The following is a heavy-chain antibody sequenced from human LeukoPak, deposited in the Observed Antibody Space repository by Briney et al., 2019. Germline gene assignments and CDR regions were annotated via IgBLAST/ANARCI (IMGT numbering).Heavy chain of an antibody. CDR2: TSSSSSYI. CDR3: ARGMGIAARTPDDY. CDR1: GSTFSSYS. D-gene: IGHD6-6*01. V-gene: IGHV3-21*01. Sequence: GGSLRLSCAASGSTFSSYSMTWVRQAPGKGLEWVSSTSSSSSYIYYADSVKGRFTISRDNAKNSLYLQMNSLRAEDTAVYYCARGMGIAARTPDDYWGQGTLVTVSS. J-gene: IGHJ4*02.